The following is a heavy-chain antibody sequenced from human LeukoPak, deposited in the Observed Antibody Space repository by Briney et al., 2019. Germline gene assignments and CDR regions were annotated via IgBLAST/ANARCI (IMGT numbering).Heavy chain of an antibody. CDR3: ARPIAASTALAFDI. V-gene: IGHV1-18*01. Sequence: GASVTVSCTASGYSFTSYGISWVRQAPGQGLEWMGWISAYNGNTNYAQKLQGRVTMTTDTSTSTAYMELRSLRSDDTAVYYCARPIAASTALAFDIWGQGTMVTVSS. CDR1: GYSFTSYG. CDR2: ISAYNGNT. J-gene: IGHJ3*02. D-gene: IGHD6-25*01.